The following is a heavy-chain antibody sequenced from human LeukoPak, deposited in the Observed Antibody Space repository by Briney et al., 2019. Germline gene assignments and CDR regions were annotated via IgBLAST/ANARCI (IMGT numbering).Heavy chain of an antibody. Sequence: GASVKVSCKASGYTDTSYGVTWVRQAPGQGLEWMGWISAYNGNTNYAQKLQGRVTMTTDTSTSTAYMELRSLRSDDTALYYCARGSYGDYDGWFDPWGQGTLVTVSS. D-gene: IGHD4-17*01. J-gene: IGHJ5*02. V-gene: IGHV1-18*01. CDR3: ARGSYGDYDGWFDP. CDR2: ISAYNGNT. CDR1: GYTDTSYG.